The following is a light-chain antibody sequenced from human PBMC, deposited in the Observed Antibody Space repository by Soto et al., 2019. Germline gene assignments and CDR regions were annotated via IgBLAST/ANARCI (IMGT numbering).Light chain of an antibody. V-gene: IGLV2-14*03. CDR2: DVN. Sequence: QSVLTQPASVSGSPGQSIAISCTGTSSDVGAYDYVSWYQQHPGKAPKLMINDVNHRPSGVSNRLSGSKSGNTASLTISGLQAEDAADYYCSSYTSSGSVIFGGGTKLTVL. CDR3: SSYTSSGSVI. J-gene: IGLJ2*01. CDR1: SSDVGAYDY.